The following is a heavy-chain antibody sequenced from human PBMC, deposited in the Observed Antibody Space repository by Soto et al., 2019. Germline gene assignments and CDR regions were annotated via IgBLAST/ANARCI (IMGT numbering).Heavy chain of an antibody. Sequence: GASVKVSCKASGGTFNNYPITWVQQAPGEGLEWMGGSIPIFGTANYVQKFQGRVTISVDESTSTAYMELSSLRSEDTAVYYCARGRGYSGDDHYYYFDMDVWGQGTTVTVSS. CDR2: SIPIFGTA. CDR3: ARGRGYSGDDHYYYFDMDV. J-gene: IGHJ6*02. CDR1: GGTFNNYP. V-gene: IGHV1-69*13. D-gene: IGHD5-12*01.